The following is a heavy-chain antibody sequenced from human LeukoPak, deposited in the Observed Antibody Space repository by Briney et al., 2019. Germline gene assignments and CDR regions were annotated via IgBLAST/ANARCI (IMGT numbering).Heavy chain of an antibody. CDR1: GYTFTSYA. Sequence: ASVKVSCRASGYTFTSYAMNWVRQAPGQGLEWMGWINTNTGNPSYARGFTGRFVFSLDTSVSTAYLQISSLKAEDTAVYYCAREAYSSAYYFDYWGQGTLVTVSS. V-gene: IGHV7-4-1*02. J-gene: IGHJ4*02. CDR2: INTNTGNP. CDR3: AREAYSSAYYFDY. D-gene: IGHD5-18*01.